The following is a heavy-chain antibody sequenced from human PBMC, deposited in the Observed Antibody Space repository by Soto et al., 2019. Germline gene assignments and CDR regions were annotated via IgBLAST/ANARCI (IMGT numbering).Heavy chain of an antibody. CDR3: AKRSLRRLRFLETH. Sequence: QVQLQESGPGLLKPSETLSLTCTVSGDSFTNTNWWSWVRPSPGHRLEWIGEIYHSGATNYNPSPKSRLTMSIDKSTNEFSLKRNAVTAADTAVYYCAKRSLRRLRFLETHWGEGTLVTVSS. J-gene: IGHJ4*02. D-gene: IGHD3-3*01. CDR1: GDSFTNTNW. V-gene: IGHV4-4*02. CDR2: IYHSGAT.